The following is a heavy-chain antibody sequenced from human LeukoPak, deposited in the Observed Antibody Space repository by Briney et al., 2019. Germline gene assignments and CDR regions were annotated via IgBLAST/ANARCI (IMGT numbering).Heavy chain of an antibody. D-gene: IGHD6-13*01. Sequence: GGSQRLSCVVSGFTFSSYEMNWVRQAPGKGLEWISYISSSGSDIYYADSVKGRFTLSRDNANNSLYLQMNSLRAEDTAVYYCARSKRKTDSRLVASAGDFWGQGTLVTVSS. CDR2: ISSSGSDI. V-gene: IGHV3-48*03. CDR3: ARSKRKTDSRLVASAGDF. J-gene: IGHJ4*02. CDR1: GFTFSSYE.